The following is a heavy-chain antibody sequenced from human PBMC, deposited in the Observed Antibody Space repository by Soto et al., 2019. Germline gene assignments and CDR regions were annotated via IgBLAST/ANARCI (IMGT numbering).Heavy chain of an antibody. CDR3: TRQPNDITGTTGYYYYGMDV. Sequence: EVQLVESGGGLVQPGGSLKLSCAASGFTFSGSAMHWVRQASGKGLEWVGRIRSKANSYATAYAASVKGRFTISRDDSKNTAYLQMNSLKTEDTAVYYCTRQPNDITGTTGYYYYGMDVWGQGTTVTVSS. J-gene: IGHJ6*02. V-gene: IGHV3-73*02. CDR2: IRSKANSYAT. D-gene: IGHD1-7*01. CDR1: GFTFSGSA.